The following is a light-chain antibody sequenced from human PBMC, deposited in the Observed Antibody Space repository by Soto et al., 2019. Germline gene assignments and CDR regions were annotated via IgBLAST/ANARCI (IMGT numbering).Light chain of an antibody. CDR3: QQYGSSPRT. J-gene: IGKJ1*01. CDR2: GAS. V-gene: IGKV3-20*01. CDR1: QSIGSH. Sequence: IVMTQSPATLSVSPGERATLSGSARQSIGSHLAWYQQQPGQAPRLLIHGASSRATGIPDRFSGSGSGTDFTLTISRLEPEDFAVYYCQQYGSSPRTFGQGTKVDI.